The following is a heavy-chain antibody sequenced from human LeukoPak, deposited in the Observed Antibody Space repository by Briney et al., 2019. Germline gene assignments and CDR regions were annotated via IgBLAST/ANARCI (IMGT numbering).Heavy chain of an antibody. Sequence: SETLSLTCTVSGGSISSYYWSWIRQPPGKGLEWIGYIYYSGSTIYNPSLKSRVTISVDTSKNQFSLKLSSVTAADTAVYYCARSDKYYDSSGSLLDYWGQGTLVTVSS. D-gene: IGHD3-22*01. CDR1: GGSISSYY. J-gene: IGHJ4*02. V-gene: IGHV4-59*01. CDR3: ARSDKYYDSSGSLLDY. CDR2: IYYSGST.